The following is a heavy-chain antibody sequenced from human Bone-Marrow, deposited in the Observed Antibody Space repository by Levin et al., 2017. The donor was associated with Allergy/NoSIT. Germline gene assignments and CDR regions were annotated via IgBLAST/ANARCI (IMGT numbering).Heavy chain of an antibody. Sequence: SCAASGFTFSTYGMSWVRQAPGKGLEWVSVFTGSGSSTYYADSVKGRFTISRDKSENTLFLQMNSLRAEDTAVYYCAGGVVRGRVWGYFGGWGLGTLVTVSS. D-gene: IGHD3-3*01. CDR3: AGGVVRGRVWGYFGG. V-gene: IGHV3-23*01. CDR2: FTGSGSST. CDR1: GFTFSTYG. J-gene: IGHJ4*02.